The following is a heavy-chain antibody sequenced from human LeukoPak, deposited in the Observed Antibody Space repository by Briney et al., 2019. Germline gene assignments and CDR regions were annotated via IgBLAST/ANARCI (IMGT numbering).Heavy chain of an antibody. CDR2: ISYDGSNK. CDR3: AKGLRYMDV. J-gene: IGHJ6*03. D-gene: IGHD5-12*01. Sequence: GGSLRLSCAASGFTVSNNYMSWVRQAPGKGLEWVSVISYDGSNKYYADSVKDRFTISRDNSKNTLYLQMNSLRAEDTAVYYCAKGLRYMDVWGKGTTVTVSS. CDR1: GFTVSNNY. V-gene: IGHV3-30*18.